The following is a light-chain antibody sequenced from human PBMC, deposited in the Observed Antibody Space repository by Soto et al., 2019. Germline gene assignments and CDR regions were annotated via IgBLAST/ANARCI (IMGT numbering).Light chain of an antibody. CDR1: SSDVGGYNY. J-gene: IGLJ2*01. V-gene: IGLV2-14*01. CDR3: SSYTSISTLVV. Sequence: QSALTQPASVSGSPGQSITISCTGTSSDVGGYNYVSWYQQHPGKAPKLMIFEVSNRPSGVSDRFSGSKSGNTASLTISGLQAEDEADYYGSSYTSISTLVVFGGGTKLTVL. CDR2: EVS.